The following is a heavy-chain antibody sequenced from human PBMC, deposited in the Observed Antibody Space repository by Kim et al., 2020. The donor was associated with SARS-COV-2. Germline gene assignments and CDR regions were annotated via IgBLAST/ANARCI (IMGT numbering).Heavy chain of an antibody. J-gene: IGHJ4*02. CDR3: AKDRGRGYSYGYIEY. Sequence: DSVKCQLPISRDNSKSTLYLQMNSLRAEDTAVYYCAKDRGRGYSYGYIEYWGQGTLVTVSS. D-gene: IGHD5-18*01. V-gene: IGHV3-30*02.